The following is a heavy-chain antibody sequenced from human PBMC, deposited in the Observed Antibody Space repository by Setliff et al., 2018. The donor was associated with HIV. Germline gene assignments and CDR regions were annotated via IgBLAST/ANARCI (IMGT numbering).Heavy chain of an antibody. V-gene: IGHV4-4*07. Sequence: SETLSLTCTVSGGSISKYFWSWIRQSAEKGLEWIGRIYSSGSTNQSPSLKSRVSMSVDTSKSQFSLNLSSVTAADTAVYYCARSLDYSGSGSYYVGWFDLWGQGIPVTVSS. D-gene: IGHD3-10*01. CDR3: ARSLDYSGSGSYYVGWFDL. CDR2: IYSSGST. J-gene: IGHJ5*02. CDR1: GGSISKYF.